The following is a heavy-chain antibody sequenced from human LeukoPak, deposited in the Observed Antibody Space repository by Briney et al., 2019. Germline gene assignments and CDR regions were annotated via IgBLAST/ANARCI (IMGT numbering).Heavy chain of an antibody. D-gene: IGHD3-16*01. CDR1: GFTFSSYA. J-gene: IGHJ4*02. CDR2: LRGDGET. Sequence: PGGSLTLSCAASGFTFSSYAMSWVRQAPARGLEGVSSLRGDGETFYIASVKGRFTLSRDESRNTVYLQLNNLRVEDTAVYFCARASWVSRADAVLWGQGTLVTVSS. V-gene: IGHV3-23*01. CDR3: ARASWVSRADAVL.